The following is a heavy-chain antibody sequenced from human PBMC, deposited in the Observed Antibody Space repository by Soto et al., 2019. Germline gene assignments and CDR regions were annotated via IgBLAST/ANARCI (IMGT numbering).Heavy chain of an antibody. Sequence: SETLSLTCTVSGGSISSSSYYWGWIRQPPGKGLEWIGSIYYSGSTYYNPSLKSRATISVDTSKNQFSLKLSSVTAADTAVYYCARLFVGAEYNWFDPWGQGTLVTVSS. CDR1: GGSISSSSYY. V-gene: IGHV4-39*01. CDR2: IYYSGST. CDR3: ARLFVGAEYNWFDP. D-gene: IGHD1-26*01. J-gene: IGHJ5*02.